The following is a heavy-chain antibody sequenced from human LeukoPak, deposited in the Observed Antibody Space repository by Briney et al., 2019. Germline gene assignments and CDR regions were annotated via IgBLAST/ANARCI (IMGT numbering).Heavy chain of an antibody. V-gene: IGHV1-2*02. CDR2: INPNSGGT. J-gene: IGHJ6*03. CDR3: ARVERDGYNYYYMDV. CDR1: GYTFTGYY. Sequence: ASVKVSCKASGYTFTGYYMHWVRQAPGQGLERMGWINPNSGGTNYAQKFQGRVTMTRDTSISTAYMELSRLRSDDTAVYYCARVERDGYNYYYMDVWGKGTTVTVSS. D-gene: IGHD5-24*01.